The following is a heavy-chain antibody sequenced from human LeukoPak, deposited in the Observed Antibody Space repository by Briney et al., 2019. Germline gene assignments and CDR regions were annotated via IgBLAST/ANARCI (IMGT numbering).Heavy chain of an antibody. J-gene: IGHJ4*02. V-gene: IGHV4-39*07. D-gene: IGHD2-15*01. CDR1: GGSINSNSHH. CDR2: MYYNGYN. Sequence: PSETLSLTCTVSGGSINSNSHHWGWIRQPPGKGLEWIGRMYYNGYNYYNPSLKSRVTISVDTSKNQFSLKLSSVTAADTAVYYCARVMWYRSGGSCYYFDYWGQGTLVTVSS. CDR3: ARVMWYRSGGSCYYFDY.